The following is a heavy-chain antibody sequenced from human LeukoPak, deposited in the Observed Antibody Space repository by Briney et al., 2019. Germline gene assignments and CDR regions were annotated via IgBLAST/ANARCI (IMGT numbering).Heavy chain of an antibody. CDR3: ARGEGGDVVPAASDFDY. Sequence: PSETLSLTCAVYGGSFSGYYWSWIRQPPGKGLEWIGEINHGGSTNYNPSLKSRVTISVDTSKNQFSLKLSSVTAADTAVYYCARGEGGDVVPAASDFDYWGQGTLVTVSS. J-gene: IGHJ4*02. V-gene: IGHV4-34*01. D-gene: IGHD2-2*01. CDR2: INHGGST. CDR1: GGSFSGYY.